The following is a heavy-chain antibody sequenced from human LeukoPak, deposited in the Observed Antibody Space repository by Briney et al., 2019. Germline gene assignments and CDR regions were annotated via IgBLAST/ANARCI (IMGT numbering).Heavy chain of an antibody. CDR3: ARPKRTYYYDSSGSLAVAFDI. V-gene: IGHV4-34*01. Sequence: SETLSLTCAVYGGSFSGYYWSWIRQPPGKGLEWIGEINHSGSTNYNPSLKSRVTISVDTSKNQFSLKLSSVTAADTAVYYCARPKRTYYYDSSGSLAVAFDIWGQGTMVTVSS. J-gene: IGHJ3*02. D-gene: IGHD3-22*01. CDR2: INHSGST. CDR1: GGSFSGYY.